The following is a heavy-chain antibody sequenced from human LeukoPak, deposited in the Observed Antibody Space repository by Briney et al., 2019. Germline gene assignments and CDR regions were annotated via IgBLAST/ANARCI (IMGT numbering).Heavy chain of an antibody. Sequence: ASVKVSSKASGYTFTSSDITWVRHATGQGLEWRGWMNSNSGNTGYAQKFQGRVTMTRNTSIGTAYMELSSLRSEDTAVYYCARGVTGYSSSWYLRAGDYYYYMDVWGKGTTVTVSS. CDR2: MNSNSGNT. V-gene: IGHV1-8*01. J-gene: IGHJ6*03. CDR3: ARGVTGYSSSWYLRAGDYYYYMDV. CDR1: GYTFTSSD. D-gene: IGHD6-13*01.